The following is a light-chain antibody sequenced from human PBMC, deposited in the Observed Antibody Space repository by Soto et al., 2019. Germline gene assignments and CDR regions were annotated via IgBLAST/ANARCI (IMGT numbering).Light chain of an antibody. CDR2: GAS. Sequence: EVVLTQSPGTLSLSPGERATLSCRASQSISSGYLAWYQQKPGQAPRLLIYGASTRATGISARFSGSGSGTDFTLTTGSLQPEDVATYYCQKYNSAPITFGQGTRLEIK. V-gene: IGKV3-20*01. J-gene: IGKJ5*01. CDR3: QKYNSAPIT. CDR1: QSISSGY.